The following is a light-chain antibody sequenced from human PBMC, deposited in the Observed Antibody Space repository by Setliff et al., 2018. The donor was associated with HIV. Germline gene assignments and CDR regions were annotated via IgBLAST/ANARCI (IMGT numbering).Light chain of an antibody. CDR1: SSNIGSNY. J-gene: IGLJ1*01. V-gene: IGLV1-51*02. Sequence: QSALTQPPSVSAAPGQKVTISCSGSSSNIGSNYVSWYQHLPGTAPKLLIYENNKRPSGIPDRFSGSKSGTSATLGITGLQTGDEADYYCGTWNSSLSSGGVFGTGTKVTVL. CDR3: GTWNSSLSSGGV. CDR2: ENN.